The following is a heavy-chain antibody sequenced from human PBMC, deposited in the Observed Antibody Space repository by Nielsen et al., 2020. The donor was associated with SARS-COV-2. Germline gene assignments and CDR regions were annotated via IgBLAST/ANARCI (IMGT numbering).Heavy chain of an antibody. CDR2: INGGETHV. CDR1: GFTFSASG. D-gene: IGHD2-2*01. V-gene: IGHV3-48*02. Sequence: GESLKISCAASGFTFSASGMNWVRQAPGRGLEWISYINGGETHVYYAASVKGRFTIFRDNAKNALYLQMNSLRDDDTAVYYCAKQRTFTFSNDAFDIWGQGTMVTVSS. CDR3: AKQRTFTFSNDAFDI. J-gene: IGHJ3*02.